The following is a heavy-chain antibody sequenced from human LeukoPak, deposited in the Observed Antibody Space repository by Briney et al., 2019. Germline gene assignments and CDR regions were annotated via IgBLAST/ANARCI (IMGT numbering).Heavy chain of an antibody. CDR1: GFTFSSYA. CDR3: AKDRAHCSGGSCYSEMLLDY. Sequence: GGSLRLSCAASGFTFSSYAMSWVRQAPGKGLEWVAVISYDGSNKYYADSVKGRFTISRDNSKNTLYLQMNSLRAEDTAVYYCAKDRAHCSGGSCYSEMLLDYWGQGTLVTVSS. J-gene: IGHJ4*02. D-gene: IGHD2-15*01. CDR2: ISYDGSNK. V-gene: IGHV3-30*18.